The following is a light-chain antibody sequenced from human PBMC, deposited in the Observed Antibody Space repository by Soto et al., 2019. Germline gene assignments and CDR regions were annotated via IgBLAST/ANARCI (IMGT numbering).Light chain of an antibody. Sequence: DIQMPPSPSSLSASVGDRVTFTCRASQDIGHSLAWYQQKPGKPIQLLIYGASTLHSGVPSRFSGSGSGTDFTLTINSLQPEDFATYYCQQAASFPITFGQGTRLEIK. CDR3: QQAASFPIT. CDR2: GAS. CDR1: QDIGHS. J-gene: IGKJ5*01. V-gene: IGKV1-27*01.